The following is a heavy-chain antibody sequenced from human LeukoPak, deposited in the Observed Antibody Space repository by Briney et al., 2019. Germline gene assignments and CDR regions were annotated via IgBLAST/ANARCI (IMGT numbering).Heavy chain of an antibody. J-gene: IGHJ6*03. Sequence: TGGALRLSCAASGFTFSSYWIGWVRQMPGKGLEWMGIIYPGDSDTRYSPSFQGQVTISADKSISTAYLQWSSLKASDTAMYYCARLSLQGSYYFVGFYYYYMVVWGKGTTVTVSS. CDR1: GFTFSSYW. CDR3: ARLSLQGSYYFVGFYYYYMVV. V-gene: IGHV5-51*01. D-gene: IGHD3-10*01. CDR2: IYPGDSDT.